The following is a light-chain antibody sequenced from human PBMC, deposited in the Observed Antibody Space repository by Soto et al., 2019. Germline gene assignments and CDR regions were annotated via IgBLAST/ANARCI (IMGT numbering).Light chain of an antibody. J-gene: IGKJ1*01. CDR3: QQYYSPWT. V-gene: IGKV4-1*01. Sequence: DIVMTQSPDSLAVSLGERATINCKSSQSVLYSSNNKNYLAWYQQKPGQPPKLLIYWASTRESGVPDRFSGSGCGTDFTLTISSLQAEDVAVYYCQQYYSPWTFGRGTNVELK. CDR2: WAS. CDR1: QSVLYSSNNKNY.